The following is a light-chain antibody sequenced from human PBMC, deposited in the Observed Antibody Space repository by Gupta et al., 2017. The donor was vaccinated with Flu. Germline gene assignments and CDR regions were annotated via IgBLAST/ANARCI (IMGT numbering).Light chain of an antibody. Sequence: QSALTQPPSASGSPGQSVTISCTGTSSDVGGYNYVSWYQHHPGKAPKVRIYEVNKRPSGVPDRFSGAKSGNTASPTVSGLQAEDEADYYCSSFAGNAYVLGTGTKVTVL. CDR1: SSDVGGYNY. V-gene: IGLV2-8*01. J-gene: IGLJ1*01. CDR2: EVN. CDR3: SSFAGNAYV.